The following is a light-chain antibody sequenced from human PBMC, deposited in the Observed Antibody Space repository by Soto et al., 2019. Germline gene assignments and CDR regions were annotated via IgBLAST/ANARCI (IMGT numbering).Light chain of an antibody. CDR2: WAS. CDR1: RSLLHNSNDKNY. J-gene: IGKJ4*01. V-gene: IGKV4-1*01. Sequence: DIVMTQSPDSLAVSLGERATINCKSSRSLLHNSNDKNYLAWYQQKPGQPPKLLFYWASTRQSGVPERFSGSGSERDFTLTVTSLRAEDVAVYSCQQYYGTPLTFGGGTQVEIK. CDR3: QQYYGTPLT.